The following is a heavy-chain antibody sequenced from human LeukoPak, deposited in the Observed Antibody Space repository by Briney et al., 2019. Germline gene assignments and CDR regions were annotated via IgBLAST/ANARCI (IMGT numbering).Heavy chain of an antibody. CDR3: AELGITMIGGV. D-gene: IGHD3-10*02. CDR1: EFTFSNYA. V-gene: IGHV3-30*04. J-gene: IGHJ6*04. CDR2: ISYDGSNK. Sequence: GGSLRLSCAASEFTFSNYAMYWVRQAPGKGLEWVAVISYDGSNKYYADSVKGRFTISRDNAKNSLYLQMNSLRAEDTAVYYCAELGITMIGGVWGKGTTVTISS.